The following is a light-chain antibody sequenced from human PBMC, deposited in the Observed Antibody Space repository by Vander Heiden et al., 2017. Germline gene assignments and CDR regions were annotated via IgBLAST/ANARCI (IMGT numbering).Light chain of an antibody. CDR1: QSVSSSY. CDR2: GAS. CDR3: QQDGSSPQT. Sequence: EIVLTQSPGTLSLSPGERATLSCRASQSVSSSYLAWYQQKPGQAPRLLIYGASSRATGIPDRFSGSGSGTDFTLTISRLQREDFAVYYCQQDGSSPQTFGQGTKVEIK. V-gene: IGKV3-20*01. J-gene: IGKJ1*01.